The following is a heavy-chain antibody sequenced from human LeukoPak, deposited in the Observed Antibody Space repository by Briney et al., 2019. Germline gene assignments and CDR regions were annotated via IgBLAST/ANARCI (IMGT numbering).Heavy chain of an antibody. Sequence: GESLKISCKGSGYSFTSYWIGWVRQMPGKGLEWMGIIYPGDSDTRYSPSFQGQVTISADKSISTAYLQWSSLKASDTAMYYCARLSYSSRSNQLLRWVTGRNYYYYMDVWGKGTTVTVSS. CDR1: GYSFTSYW. CDR2: IYPGDSDT. D-gene: IGHD6-19*01. V-gene: IGHV5-51*01. CDR3: ARLSYSSRSNQLLRWVTGRNYYYYMDV. J-gene: IGHJ6*03.